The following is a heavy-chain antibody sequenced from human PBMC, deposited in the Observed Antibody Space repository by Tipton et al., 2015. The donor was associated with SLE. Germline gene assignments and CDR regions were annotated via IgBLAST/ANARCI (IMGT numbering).Heavy chain of an antibody. CDR1: VVSGDSLSRYY. J-gene: IGHJ6*03. CDR3: AREPVYYYYMDV. V-gene: IGHV4-39*07. CDR2: IYYSGSS. Sequence: TLSLTCTVSVVSGDSLSRYYWSWIRQPPGKGLEWIGSIYYSGSSYYNPSLKSRVTISVDTSKNQFSLKLNSVTAADTAVYYCAREPVYYYYMDVWDKGTTVTVSS.